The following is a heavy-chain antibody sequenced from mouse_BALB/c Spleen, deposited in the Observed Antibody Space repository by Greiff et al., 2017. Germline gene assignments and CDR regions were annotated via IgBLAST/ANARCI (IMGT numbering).Heavy chain of an antibody. Sequence: QVQLQQPGAELVKPGASVKLSCKASGYTFTSYWMHWVKQRPGQGLEWIGEINPSNGRTNYNEKFKSKATLTVDKSSSTAYMQLSSLTSEDSAVYYCARRDGNYWYFDVWGAGTTVTVSS. CDR2: INPSNGRT. CDR3: ARRDGNYWYFDV. D-gene: IGHD2-1*01. CDR1: GYTFTSYW. J-gene: IGHJ1*01. V-gene: IGHV1S81*02.